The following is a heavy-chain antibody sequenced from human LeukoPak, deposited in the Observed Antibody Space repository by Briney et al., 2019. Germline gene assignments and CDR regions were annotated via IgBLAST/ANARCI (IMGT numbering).Heavy chain of an antibody. CDR2: IYYSGST. Sequence: SETLSLTCTVYGGSISSYYWSWIRQPPGKGLEWIGYIYYSGSTNYNPSLKSRVTISVDTSKNQFSQKLSSVTAADTAGYYWARGRSHFDYWGQGTLVTVSS. V-gene: IGHV4-59*01. CDR1: GGSISSYY. D-gene: IGHD3-16*02. J-gene: IGHJ4*02. CDR3: ARGRSHFDY.